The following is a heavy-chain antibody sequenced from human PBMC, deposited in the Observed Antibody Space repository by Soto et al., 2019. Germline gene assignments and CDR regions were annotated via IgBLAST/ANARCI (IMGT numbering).Heavy chain of an antibody. CDR3: GRESGPGSFDCFDA. Sequence: SETLSLTCTVSGGSLSDGDNYWSWLRQLPGKGLEWIGHIHYGGSTYYSPSFKSRVILSVDTSKSQFSLNLTSATAADTAVYFCGRESGPGSFDCFDAWGQGTPVTVSS. CDR1: GGSLSDGDNY. D-gene: IGHD3-10*01. CDR2: IHYGGST. V-gene: IGHV4-30-4*01. J-gene: IGHJ5*02.